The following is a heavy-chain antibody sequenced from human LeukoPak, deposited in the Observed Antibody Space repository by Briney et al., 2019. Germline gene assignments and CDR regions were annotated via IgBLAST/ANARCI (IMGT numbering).Heavy chain of an antibody. D-gene: IGHD2-8*01. CDR2: FYYNGSA. Sequence: GGSLRLSCVALGLPLIKNKKSWVGGAPGKGLGWVSVFYYNGSASYADSVKGRFTISRDNAKNTLYLQMNSLRADDTAVYYCARDHCSINGCSNSFGPWGQGTLVTVSS. J-gene: IGHJ5*02. V-gene: IGHV3-66*03. CDR3: ARDHCSINGCSNSFGP. CDR1: GLPLIKNK.